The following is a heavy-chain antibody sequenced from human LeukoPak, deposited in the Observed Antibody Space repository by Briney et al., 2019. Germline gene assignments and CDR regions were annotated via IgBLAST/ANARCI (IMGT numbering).Heavy chain of an antibody. D-gene: IGHD3-22*01. J-gene: IGHJ4*02. Sequence: PGGSLRLSCVVSGFTLSSDWMSWVRQAPGKGLEWVGRIKSKTDGGTTDYAAPVKGRFTISRDDSKNTLYLQMNSLKTEDTAVYYCTTVIPTQKVGTKTYYYDSSGYYFDYWGQGTLVTVSS. CDR2: IKSKTDGGTT. CDR3: TTVIPTQKVGTKTYYYDSSGYYFDY. V-gene: IGHV3-15*01. CDR1: GFTLSSDW.